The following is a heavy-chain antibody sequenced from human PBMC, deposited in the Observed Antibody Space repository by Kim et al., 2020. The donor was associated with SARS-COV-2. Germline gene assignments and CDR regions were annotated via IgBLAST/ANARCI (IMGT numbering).Heavy chain of an antibody. CDR3: ARLVVGTAFDI. CDR2: T. D-gene: IGHD2-15*01. Sequence: TNYNPSLKSRVTISVDTSKNQFSLKLSSVTAADTAVYYCARLVVGTAFDIWGQGTMVTVSS. V-gene: IGHV4-59*01. J-gene: IGHJ3*02.